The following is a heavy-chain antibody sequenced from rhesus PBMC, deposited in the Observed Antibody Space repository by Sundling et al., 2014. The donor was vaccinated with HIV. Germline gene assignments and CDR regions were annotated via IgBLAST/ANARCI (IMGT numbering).Heavy chain of an antibody. D-gene: IGHD6-31*01. V-gene: IGHV1-200*01. CDR2: INPSNANT. CDR3: ASPKWIAAAGTLDY. Sequence: QVQLVQSGAEVKKPGASVKLSCKASGYTFTSYSINWVRQAPGQGLEWMGWINPSNANTGYAQKFQGRVTMTRDTSTSTAYMELSSLRSEDTAVYYCASPKWIAAAGTLDYWGQGVLVTVSS. CDR1: GYTFTSYS. J-gene: IGHJ4*01.